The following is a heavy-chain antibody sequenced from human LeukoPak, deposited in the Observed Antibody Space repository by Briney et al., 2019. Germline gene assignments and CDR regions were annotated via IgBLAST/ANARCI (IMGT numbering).Heavy chain of an antibody. Sequence: SETLSLTCTVSGDSITDDYYTWIRQPAGKGLEWIGRIHSGGTTNYNPSLMSRVTLSIDKSKKHISLRLTSVTAADTAVYYCARGRALLEWFPTYYFDYWGQGTLVTVSS. CDR2: IHSGGTT. J-gene: IGHJ4*02. CDR1: GDSITDDY. V-gene: IGHV4-4*07. D-gene: IGHD3-3*01. CDR3: ARGRALLEWFPTYYFDY.